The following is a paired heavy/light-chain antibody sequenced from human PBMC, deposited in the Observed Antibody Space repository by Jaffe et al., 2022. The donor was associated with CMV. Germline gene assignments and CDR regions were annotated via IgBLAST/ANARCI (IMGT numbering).Light chain of an antibody. CDR1: QSVSSY. CDR3: QQRSNWLGT. CDR2: DAS. V-gene: IGKV3-11*01. Sequence: EIVLTQSPATLSLSPGERATLSCRASQSVSSYLAWYQQKPGQAPRLLIYDASNRATGIPARFSGSGSGTDFTLTISSLEPEDFAVYYCQQRSNWLGTFGPGTKVDIK. J-gene: IGKJ3*01.
Heavy chain of an antibody. CDR3: ATSSGGYCSSTSCQYYYYMDV. D-gene: IGHD2-2*01. Sequence: QVQLQQWGAGLLKPSETLSLTCAVYGGSFSGYYWSWIRQPPGKGLEWIGEINHSGSTNYNPSLKSRVTISVDTSKNQFSLKLSSVTAADTAVYYCATSSGGYCSSTSCQYYYYMDVWGKGTTVTVSS. CDR1: GGSFSGYY. V-gene: IGHV4-34*01. J-gene: IGHJ6*03. CDR2: INHSGST.